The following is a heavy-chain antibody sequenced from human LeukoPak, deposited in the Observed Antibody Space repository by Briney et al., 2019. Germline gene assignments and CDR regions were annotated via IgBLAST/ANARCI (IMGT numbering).Heavy chain of an antibody. Sequence: GGSLRLSCTASGFTFGDYAMSWFRQAPGKGLEWVGFIRSKAYGGTTEYAASVKGRFTISRDDSKSIAYLQMNSLKTEDTAAYYCTRARGYSYGYPDYWGQGTLVTVSS. CDR2: IRSKAYGGTT. V-gene: IGHV3-49*03. CDR1: GFTFGDYA. J-gene: IGHJ4*02. D-gene: IGHD5-18*01. CDR3: TRARGYSYGYPDY.